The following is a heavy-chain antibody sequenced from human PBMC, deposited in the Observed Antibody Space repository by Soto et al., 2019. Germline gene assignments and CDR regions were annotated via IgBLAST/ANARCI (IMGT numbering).Heavy chain of an antibody. J-gene: IGHJ3*01. D-gene: IGHD2-21*02. CDR3: GRNVLAVTEDAVAV. V-gene: IGHV3-21*01. Sequence: EEQLVESGGGLVKPGGSLRLSCVASGFSLSSYTMSWVRQAPGKGLEWVSSIGISIGYIYYAESVTGRFTISRDNAQNSLFLEMNRLRAEDTALYFCGRNVLAVTEDAVAVWGQGTMVTVSS. CDR2: IGISIGYI. CDR1: GFSLSSYT.